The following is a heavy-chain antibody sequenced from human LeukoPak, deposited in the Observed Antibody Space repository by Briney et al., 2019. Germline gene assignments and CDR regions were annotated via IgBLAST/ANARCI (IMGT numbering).Heavy chain of an antibody. D-gene: IGHD6-19*01. CDR2: IDWDDDK. CDR3: ARIHSGYSSGWYDY. Sequence: SGPTLVNPTQTLTLTCTFSGFSLSTSGMCVSWIRQPPGKALEWLARIDWDDDKYYSTSLKTRLTISKDTSKNQVVLTMTNMDPVDTATYYCARIHSGYSSGWYDYWGQGTLVTVSS. V-gene: IGHV2-70*11. J-gene: IGHJ4*02. CDR1: GFSLSTSGMC.